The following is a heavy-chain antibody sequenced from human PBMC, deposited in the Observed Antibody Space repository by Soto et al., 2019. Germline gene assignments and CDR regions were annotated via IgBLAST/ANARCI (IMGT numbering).Heavy chain of an antibody. V-gene: IGHV3-48*02. CDR1: GFSLSDYS. Sequence: GGSLRLSCVASGFSLSDYSMNWVRQAPGKGLQWVSYISSSSDNTYYADSVKGRFTVSRDNAKNALFLQMNSLRDDDTATYYCARLPKGSLVTAWGQGTRVTVSS. CDR3: ARLPKGSLVTA. CDR2: ISSSSDNT. J-gene: IGHJ4*02. D-gene: IGHD2-21*02.